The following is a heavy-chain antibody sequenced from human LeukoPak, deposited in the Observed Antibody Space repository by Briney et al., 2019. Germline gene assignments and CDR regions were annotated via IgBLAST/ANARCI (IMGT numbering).Heavy chain of an antibody. Sequence: ASETLSLTCTVSGGSISRYYWTWIRQPPGESLEWIGWIHYSGSTAYNPSLESRVTMSVDTSKNRISLKMTSVTAADTATYYCARWGYFDSSGYFVVDYWGQGALVTVSS. CDR2: IHYSGST. D-gene: IGHD3-22*01. J-gene: IGHJ4*02. CDR1: GGSISRYY. V-gene: IGHV4-59*01. CDR3: ARWGYFDSSGYFVVDY.